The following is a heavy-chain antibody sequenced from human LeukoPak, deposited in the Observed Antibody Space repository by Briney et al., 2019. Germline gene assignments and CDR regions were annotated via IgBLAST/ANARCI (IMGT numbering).Heavy chain of an antibody. CDR3: ATPRRDDYVWGSYRYSFDY. V-gene: IGHV1-24*01. CDR2: FDPEDGET. J-gene: IGHJ4*02. D-gene: IGHD3-16*02. CDR1: GYTLTELS. Sequence: ASLKVSCKVSGYTLTELSMHWVRQAPGKGLEWMGGFDPEDGETIYAQKSQGRVTMTEDTSTDTAYMELSSLRSEDTAVYYCATPRRDDYVWGSYRYSFDYWGQGTLVTVSS.